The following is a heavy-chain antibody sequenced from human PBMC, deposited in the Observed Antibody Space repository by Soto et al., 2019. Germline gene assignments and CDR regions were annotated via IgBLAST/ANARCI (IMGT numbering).Heavy chain of an antibody. V-gene: IGHV3-48*04. J-gene: IGHJ4*02. CDR2: ISAITSPT. CDR3: ARDVDWAFDQ. CDR1: GLTFGHFS. D-gene: IGHD2-21*01. Sequence: GGSLRLSCGGSGLTFGHFSMNWVRQAPGKGLEWISYISAITSPTYYADSVKGRFTVSRDNARESLYLQMNDLRVEDTAIYYCARDVDWAFDQWGQGTLVTVSS.